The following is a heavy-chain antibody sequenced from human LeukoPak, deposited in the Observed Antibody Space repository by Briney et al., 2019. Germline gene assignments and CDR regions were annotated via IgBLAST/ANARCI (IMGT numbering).Heavy chain of an antibody. V-gene: IGHV3-21*01. D-gene: IGHD6-13*01. CDR1: GVTFSGYS. CDR2: ITATSLHI. CDR3: AREYSSTWYRGLAEYFQH. Sequence: GGSLRLSCAASGVTFSGYSMNWVRQAPGKGLEWVSAITATSLHIYYADSVKGRFTISRDNAKNSLYLQMNSLRAEDTAVYYCAREYSSTWYRGLAEYFQHWGQGTQVTVSS. J-gene: IGHJ1*01.